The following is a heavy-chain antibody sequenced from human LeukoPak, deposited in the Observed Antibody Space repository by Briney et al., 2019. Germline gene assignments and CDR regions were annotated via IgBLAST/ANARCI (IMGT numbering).Heavy chain of an antibody. CDR3: ASENSGTSYYFDY. V-gene: IGHV4-39*01. Sequence: SQTLSLTXTVSGGSISSSSYYWGWIRQPPGKGLEWIGSIYYSGSTYYNPSLKSRVTISVDTSKNQFSLKLSSVTAADTAVYYCASENSGTSYYFDYWGQGTLVTVSS. CDR2: IYYSGST. D-gene: IGHD5-12*01. J-gene: IGHJ4*02. CDR1: GGSISSSSYY.